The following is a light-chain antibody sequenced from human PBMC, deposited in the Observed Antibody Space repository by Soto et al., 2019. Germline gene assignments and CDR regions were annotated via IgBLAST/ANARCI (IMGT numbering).Light chain of an antibody. CDR1: ETISTF. CDR2: AAS. V-gene: IGKV1-39*01. J-gene: IGKJ5*01. CDR3: QQSYNMSPIT. Sequence: DIRMTQSPSSLPASIGERFTMTCRSSETISTFVNWYQHTPGKAPKLXXYAASRLQSGVPSRFSGSGSGTDFTLTINGLQPEDFASYYCQQSYNMSPITFGQGTRLEIK.